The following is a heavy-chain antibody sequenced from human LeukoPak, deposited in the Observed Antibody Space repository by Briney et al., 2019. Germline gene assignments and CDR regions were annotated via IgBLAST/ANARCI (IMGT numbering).Heavy chain of an antibody. D-gene: IGHD2-15*01. V-gene: IGHV1-8*01. CDR3: ARSKAGDSGGQRAFDI. Sequence: ASVKVSCEASGYTFTAYDINWVRQATGQGLEWMGWMNPNSGNTSYAQKFQGSVTITRDTSISTAYMDLSNLRPEDTAVYYCARSKAGDSGGQRAFDIWGQGTMVTVSS. J-gene: IGHJ3*02. CDR2: MNPNSGNT. CDR1: GYTFTAYD.